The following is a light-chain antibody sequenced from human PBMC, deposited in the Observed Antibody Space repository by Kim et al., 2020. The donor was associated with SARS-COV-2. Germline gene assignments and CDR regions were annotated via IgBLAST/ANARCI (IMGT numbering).Light chain of an antibody. J-gene: IGLJ2*01. CDR3: QAWDSSTAHVV. CDR2: QDS. Sequence: PGQTASITCSGDNLGNKYACWYQQKPGQSPVLVIYQDSNRPSGIPERFSGSNSGNTATLTISGTQAMDEADYYCQAWDSSTAHVVFGGGTQLTVL. CDR1: NLGNKY. V-gene: IGLV3-1*01.